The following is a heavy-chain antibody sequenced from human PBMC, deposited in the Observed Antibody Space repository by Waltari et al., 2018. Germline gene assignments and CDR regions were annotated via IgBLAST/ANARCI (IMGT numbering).Heavy chain of an antibody. J-gene: IGHJ5*02. D-gene: IGHD2-2*01. Sequence: QVQLVESGGGVVQPGRSLRLSCAASGFTFSSYGMHWVRQAPGKGLEWVAVISYDGSNKYYADSVKGRFTISRDKSKNTLYLQMNSLRAEDTAVYYCAKDDLVVVQEGLDPWGQGTLVTVSS. V-gene: IGHV3-30*18. CDR1: GFTFSSYG. CDR3: AKDDLVVVQEGLDP. CDR2: ISYDGSNK.